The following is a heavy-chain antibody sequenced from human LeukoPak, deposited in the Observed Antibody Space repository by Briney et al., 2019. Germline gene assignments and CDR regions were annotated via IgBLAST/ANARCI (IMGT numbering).Heavy chain of an antibody. J-gene: IGHJ4*02. D-gene: IGHD3-10*01. CDR1: GFTFSNAW. CDR3: TTDGDGSGSYYIPPFFDY. V-gene: IGHV3-15*01. CDR2: ITSKTEGETI. Sequence: PGGSLRLSCAASGFTFSNAWMSWVRQAPGKGLEWVGRITSKTEGETIDEATTVKGRFTIARDDSKNTLYLQMNSLKTEDTAVYYCTTDGDGSGSYYIPPFFDYWGQGTLVTVSS.